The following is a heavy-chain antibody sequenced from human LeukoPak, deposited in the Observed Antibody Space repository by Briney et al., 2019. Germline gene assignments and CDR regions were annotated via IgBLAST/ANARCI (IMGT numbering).Heavy chain of an antibody. Sequence: SETLSLTCTVSGYSISSGYYWGWIRQPPGKGLEWIGSIYHSGSTYYNPSLKSRVTISVDTSKNQFSLKLSSVTAADTAVYYCARSDRRSGSDYWGQGTLVTVSS. CDR3: ARSDRRSGSDY. V-gene: IGHV4-38-2*02. D-gene: IGHD1-26*01. J-gene: IGHJ4*02. CDR1: GYSISSGYY. CDR2: IYHSGST.